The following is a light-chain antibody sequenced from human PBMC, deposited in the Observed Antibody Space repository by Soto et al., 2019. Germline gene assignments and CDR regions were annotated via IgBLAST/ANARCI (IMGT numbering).Light chain of an antibody. Sequence: QPVLTQPPSASGTPGQRVTISCSGGSSDIGSNTVNWYQQVPGTAPKLLIYNNNQRPSGVPDRFSGSRSGTSASLAISELQSEDEGDYYCAAWDGTLNGVLFGGGTKLTVL. CDR3: AAWDGTLNGVL. J-gene: IGLJ2*01. V-gene: IGLV1-44*01. CDR2: NNN. CDR1: SSDIGSNT.